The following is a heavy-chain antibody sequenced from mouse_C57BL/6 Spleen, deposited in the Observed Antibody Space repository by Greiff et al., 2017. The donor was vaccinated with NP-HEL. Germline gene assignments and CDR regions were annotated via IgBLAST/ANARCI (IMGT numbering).Heavy chain of an antibody. CDR2: ISYDGSN. V-gene: IGHV3-6*01. Sequence: EVKLQESGPGLVKPSQSLSLPCSVTGYSITSGYYWNWIRQFPGNKLEWMGYISYDGSNNYNPSLKNRISITRDTSKNQFFLKLNSVTTEDTATYYCAREGIPIYYDYDEGFYFDYWGQGTTLTVSS. D-gene: IGHD2-4*01. J-gene: IGHJ2*01. CDR1: GYSITSGYY. CDR3: AREGIPIYYDYDEGFYFDY.